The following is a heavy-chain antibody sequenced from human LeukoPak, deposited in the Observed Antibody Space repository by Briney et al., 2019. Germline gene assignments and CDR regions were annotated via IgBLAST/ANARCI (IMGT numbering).Heavy chain of an antibody. CDR3: ARGRSITGTDGDY. V-gene: IGHV3-74*01. D-gene: IGHD1-7*01. CDR2: INTDGSST. CDR1: GFTFSSYW. J-gene: IGHJ4*02. Sequence: QPGGSLRLSCAASGFTFSSYWMHWVRHAPGKGLVWVSRINTDGSSTSYADSVKGRFTISRDNAKNTLYLQMNSLRAEDTAVYYCARGRSITGTDGDYWGQGTLVTVSS.